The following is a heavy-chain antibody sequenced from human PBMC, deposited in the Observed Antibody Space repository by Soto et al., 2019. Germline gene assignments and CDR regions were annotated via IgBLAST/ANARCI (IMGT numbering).Heavy chain of an antibody. D-gene: IGHD3-3*01. Sequence: QVQLVESGGGVVQPGTSLRVSCEVSGFSLSSYAIHWVRQAPGKGLEWVAVTSNDGKKVSYADSVKGRFTDSRDNSKNTVALQMNSVRIEDTAVYFCAKAGEVFGLVIFAYLDSWGQRSLVDVSA. V-gene: IGHV3-30*18. CDR3: AKAGEVFGLVIFAYLDS. J-gene: IGHJ4*02. CDR1: GFSLSSYA. CDR2: TSNDGKKV.